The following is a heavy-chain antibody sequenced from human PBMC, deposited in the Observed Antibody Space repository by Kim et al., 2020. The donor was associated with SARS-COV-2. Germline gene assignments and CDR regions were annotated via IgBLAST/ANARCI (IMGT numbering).Heavy chain of an antibody. CDR2: INHSGST. CDR3: ARGFTYYDILTGYYVGYYFDY. CDR1: GGSFSGYY. V-gene: IGHV4-34*01. J-gene: IGHJ4*02. D-gene: IGHD3-9*01. Sequence: SETLSLTCAVYGGSFSGYYWSWIRQPPGKGLEWIGEINHSGSTNYNPSLKSRVTISVDTSKNQFSLKLSSVTAADTAVYYCARGFTYYDILTGYYVGYYFDYWGQGTLVTVSS.